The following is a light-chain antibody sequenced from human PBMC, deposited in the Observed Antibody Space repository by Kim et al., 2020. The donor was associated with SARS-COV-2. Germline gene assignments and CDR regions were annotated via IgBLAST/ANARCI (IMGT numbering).Light chain of an antibody. V-gene: IGLV1-47*01. CDR3: AAWDDSLSGRV. J-gene: IGLJ3*02. Sequence: ELTQPPSASGTPGQRVTISCSGSSSNIGSNSVYWYQQLPGTAPKLLIYRNNQRPSGVPDRFSGSKSGTSASLAISGLRSEDEADYYCAAWDDSLSGRVFGGGTKLTVL. CDR2: RNN. CDR1: SSNIGSNS.